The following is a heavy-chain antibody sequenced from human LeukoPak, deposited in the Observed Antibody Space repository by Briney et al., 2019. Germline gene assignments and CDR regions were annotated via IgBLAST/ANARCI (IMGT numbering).Heavy chain of an antibody. J-gene: IGHJ4*02. Sequence: PGGSLRLSCAASGFTFSSYVMNWVRQAPGKGLEWVSAISDTGGSTYYADSVRGRFPISRDNSKNTLYLQMDSLRAEDTAVYYCAKGSSGWDFDYWGQGTLVTVSS. CDR3: AKGSSGWDFDY. D-gene: IGHD6-19*01. V-gene: IGHV3-23*01. CDR2: ISDTGGST. CDR1: GFTFSSYV.